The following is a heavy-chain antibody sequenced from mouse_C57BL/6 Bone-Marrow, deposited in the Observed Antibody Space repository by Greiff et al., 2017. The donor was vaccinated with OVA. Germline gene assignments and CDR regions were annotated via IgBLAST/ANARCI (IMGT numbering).Heavy chain of an antibody. CDR1: GYTFTSYW. Sequence: VQLQQPGAELVRPGTSVKLSCKASGYTFTSYWMHWVKQRPGQGLEWIGVIDPSDSYTNYNQKFKGKATLTVDTSSSTAYMQLSSLTSEDSAVYYGARWGYGSSFAYWGQGTLVTVSA. CDR3: ARWGYGSSFAY. J-gene: IGHJ3*01. CDR2: IDPSDSYT. D-gene: IGHD1-1*01. V-gene: IGHV1-59*01.